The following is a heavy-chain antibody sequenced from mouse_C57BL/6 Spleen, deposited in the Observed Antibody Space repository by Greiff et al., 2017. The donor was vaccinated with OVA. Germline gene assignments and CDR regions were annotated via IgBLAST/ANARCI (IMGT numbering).Heavy chain of an antibody. CDR1: GYTFTDYE. CDR3: TRANKTAQASYYVDY. Sequence: QVQLQQSGAELVRPGASVTLSCKASGYTFTDYEMHWVKQTPVHGLEWIGAIDPETGGTAYNQTFKGKAILTADKSSSTAYMELRSLTSEDSAVYYCTRANKTAQASYYVDYWGQGTTLTVSS. V-gene: IGHV1-15*01. D-gene: IGHD3-2*02. J-gene: IGHJ2*01. CDR2: IDPETGGT.